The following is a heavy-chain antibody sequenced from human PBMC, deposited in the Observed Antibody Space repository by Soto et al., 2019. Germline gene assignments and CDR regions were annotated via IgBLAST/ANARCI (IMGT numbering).Heavy chain of an antibody. D-gene: IGHD6-13*01. Sequence: LRLSCAASGFTFSSYEMNWVRQAPGKGLEWVSYISSSGSTIYYADSVKGRFTISRDNAKNSLYLQMNSLRAEDTAVYYCARFAIAALQHYFDYWGQGTLVTVSS. V-gene: IGHV3-48*03. CDR2: ISSSGSTI. CDR1: GFTFSSYE. J-gene: IGHJ4*02. CDR3: ARFAIAALQHYFDY.